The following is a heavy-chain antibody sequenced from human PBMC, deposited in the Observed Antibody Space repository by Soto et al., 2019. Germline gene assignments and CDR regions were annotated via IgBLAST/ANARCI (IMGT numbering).Heavy chain of an antibody. J-gene: IGHJ4*02. CDR3: ARAPSGDKVDY. CDR2: IYYSGNT. CDR1: GGSISSSSYY. V-gene: IGHV4-39*07. Sequence: SETLSLTCTVSGGSISSSSYYWGWIRQPPGKGLEWIGSIYYSGNTYYNPSLKSRVTISVDTSNNQFSLKLSSVSAADTAVYYCARAPSGDKVDYWGQGTLVTVS. D-gene: IGHD7-27*01.